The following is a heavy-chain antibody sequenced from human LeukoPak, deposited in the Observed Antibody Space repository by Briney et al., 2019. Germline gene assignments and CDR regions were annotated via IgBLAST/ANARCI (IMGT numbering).Heavy chain of an antibody. Sequence: GGSLRLSCAASGFTFSSYAMHWVRQTPGKGLEWASAISGSGGSTYYADSVKGRFTISRDNSKNTLYLQMNSLRAEDTAVYYCASNLWTVTTYLDYWGQGTLVTVSS. CDR3: ASNLWTVTTYLDY. CDR2: ISGSGGST. J-gene: IGHJ4*02. D-gene: IGHD4-17*01. CDR1: GFTFSSYA. V-gene: IGHV3-23*01.